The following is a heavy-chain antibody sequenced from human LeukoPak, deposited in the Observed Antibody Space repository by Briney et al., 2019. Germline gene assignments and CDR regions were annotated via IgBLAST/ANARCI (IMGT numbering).Heavy chain of an antibody. CDR2: IRYDGSNK. V-gene: IGHV3-30*02. CDR1: GFTFSSYG. J-gene: IGHJ4*02. Sequence: TGGSLRLSCAASGFTFSSYGMHWVRQAPGKGLEWVAFIRYDGSNKYYADSVKGRFTISRDNSKNTLYLQMNSLRAEDTAVYYCAKDRLVGRGVYFAYWGQGTLVTVSS. D-gene: IGHD1-26*01. CDR3: AKDRLVGRGVYFAY.